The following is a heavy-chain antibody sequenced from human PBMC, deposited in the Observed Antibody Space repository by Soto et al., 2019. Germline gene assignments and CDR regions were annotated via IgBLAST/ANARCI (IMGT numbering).Heavy chain of an antibody. CDR1: GGSISSGDYY. J-gene: IGHJ5*02. V-gene: IGHV4-30-4*01. Sequence: QVQLQESGPGLVKPSQTLSLTCTVSGGSISSGDYYWSWIRQPPGKGLEWIGYIYYSGSTYYNPSRKSRVTISVDTSKNQFSLKLSSVTAADTAVYYCDRDTPIPYYYDCSGLGWFDPWGQGTLVTVSS. D-gene: IGHD3-22*01. CDR3: DRDTPIPYYYDCSGLGWFDP. CDR2: IYYSGST.